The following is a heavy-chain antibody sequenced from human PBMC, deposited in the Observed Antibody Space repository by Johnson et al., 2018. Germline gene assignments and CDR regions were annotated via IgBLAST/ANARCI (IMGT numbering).Heavy chain of an antibody. Sequence: QVQLVQSGGGVVQPGRSXRLSCAVSGFTFSSYGMHWVRQAPGKGLEWVAVISYDGSNKYYADSVKGRFTISRDNSKNTLYLQMNSLRAEDTAVYYCAKVKRTMFGHMDGWGKGTTVTVSS. CDR2: ISYDGSNK. CDR3: AKVKRTMFGHMDG. V-gene: IGHV3-30*18. CDR1: GFTFSSYG. D-gene: IGHD3-3*01. J-gene: IGHJ6*03.